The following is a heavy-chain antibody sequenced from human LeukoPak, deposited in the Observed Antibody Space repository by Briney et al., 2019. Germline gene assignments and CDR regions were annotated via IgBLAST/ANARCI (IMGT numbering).Heavy chain of an antibody. J-gene: IGHJ3*02. CDR2: ISDDGSNK. CDR3: ARSKATSDALDI. V-gene: IGHV3-30*19. D-gene: IGHD5-24*01. Sequence: GGSLRLSCAASGFTFRSYGMHWVRQAPGKGLEWVAVISDDGSNKYYTDSVKGRFTISRDNSKNTLYVQMNSLRGEDTAVYYCARSKATSDALDIWGQGTMVTVSS. CDR1: GFTFRSYG.